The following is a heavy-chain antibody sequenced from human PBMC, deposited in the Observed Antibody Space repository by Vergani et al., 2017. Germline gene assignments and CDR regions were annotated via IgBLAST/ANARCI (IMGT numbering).Heavy chain of an antibody. CDR1: GASIRSSNYY. Sequence: QLQLQESGPGLVKPSATLSLTCSVSGASIRSSNYYWGWIRQPPGKGLEWIARSEYSGSTYYNPSLKSRVTISGDTSKNQFSLKRSSVTAADKAVYFCARHSTVEWLVKLGWIAPWGQGSLVTVSS. D-gene: IGHD6-19*01. CDR2: SEYSGST. J-gene: IGHJ5*02. V-gene: IGHV4-39*01. CDR3: ARHSTVEWLVKLGWIAP.